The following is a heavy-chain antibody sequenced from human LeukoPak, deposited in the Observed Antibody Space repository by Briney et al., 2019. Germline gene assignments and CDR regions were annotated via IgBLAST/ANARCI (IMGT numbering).Heavy chain of an antibody. J-gene: IGHJ4*02. V-gene: IGHV3-21*01. Sequence: KPGGSLRLSCAASGFTFSSYSMNWVRQAPGKGLEWVSSISSSSNYIYYADSVKGRFTISRDNAKNSLYLQMNSLRAEDTAVYYCARDGYYGSGSYYLWGQGTLVTVSS. CDR1: GFTFSSYS. CDR3: ARDGYYGSGSYYL. D-gene: IGHD3-10*01. CDR2: ISSSSNYI.